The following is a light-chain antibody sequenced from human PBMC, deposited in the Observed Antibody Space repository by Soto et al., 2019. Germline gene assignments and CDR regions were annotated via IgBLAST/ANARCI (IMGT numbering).Light chain of an antibody. Sequence: EIVLTQSPGTLSLSPGERATLSCRASQSVSSSYLAWYQQKPGQAPRLLIYGASSRATGIPDRFSGSGSGTDFTLTINSLEPEDFAVYYCQHYGNSRTVGQGTTVDNK. CDR2: GAS. CDR1: QSVSSSY. J-gene: IGKJ1*01. V-gene: IGKV3-20*01. CDR3: QHYGNSRT.